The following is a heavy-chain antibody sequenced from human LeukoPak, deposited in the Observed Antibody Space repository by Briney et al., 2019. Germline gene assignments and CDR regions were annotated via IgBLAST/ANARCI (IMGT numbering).Heavy chain of an antibody. CDR1: GGSISSSNW. CDR2: IYHSGST. Sequence: SGPTLVKPSGTLSLTCAVSGGSISSSNWWSWVRQPPGKGLEWIGYIYHSGSTYYNPSLKSRVTISVDRSKNQFSLKLSSVTAADTAVYYCARVLATVGCFDYWGQGTPVTVSS. CDR3: ARVLATVGCFDY. V-gene: IGHV4-4*02. D-gene: IGHD5-24*01. J-gene: IGHJ4*02.